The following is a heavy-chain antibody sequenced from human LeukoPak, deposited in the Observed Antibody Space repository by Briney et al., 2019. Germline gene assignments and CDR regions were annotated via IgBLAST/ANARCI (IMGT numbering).Heavy chain of an antibody. D-gene: IGHD5-18*01. J-gene: IGHJ4*02. CDR3: ARRRGYSYGNYYFDY. CDR1: GGSISSYY. CDR2: IYYSGST. V-gene: IGHV4-59*12. Sequence: SETLSLTCTVSGGSISSYYWSWIRQPPGKGLEWIGYIYYSGSTNYNPSLKSRVTISVDTSKNQFSLKLSSVTAADTAVYYCARRRGYSYGNYYFDYWGQGTLVTVSS.